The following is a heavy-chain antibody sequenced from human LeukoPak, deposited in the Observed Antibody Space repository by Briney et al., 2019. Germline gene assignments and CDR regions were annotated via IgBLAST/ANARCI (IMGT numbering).Heavy chain of an antibody. CDR3: ARSIEALSELAVAKGSNWFDP. CDR2: IYHSGST. CDR1: GGSISSGGYY. J-gene: IGHJ5*02. Sequence: SETLSLTCTVSGGSISSGGYYWSWIRQPPGKGLEWIGYIYHSGSTYYNPSLKSRVTISVDTSKNQFSLKLSSVTAADTAVYYCARSIEALSELAVAKGSNWFDPWGQGTLVTVSS. V-gene: IGHV4-30-2*05. D-gene: IGHD6-19*01.